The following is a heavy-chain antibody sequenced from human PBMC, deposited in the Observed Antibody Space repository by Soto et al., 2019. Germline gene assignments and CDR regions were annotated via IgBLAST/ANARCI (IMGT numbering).Heavy chain of an antibody. CDR1: GFTFSSYG. Sequence: QVQLVESGGGVVQPGRSLRLSCAASGFTFSSYGMHWVRQAPGKGLEWVAVIWSDGSNKYYADSVKGRFTISRDKSKNTLYLQRKSLRAEDTDLYSCARWGIADGDYWGQGTLVTVSS. CDR2: IWSDGSNK. J-gene: IGHJ4*02. CDR3: ARWGIADGDY. D-gene: IGHD6-13*01. V-gene: IGHV3-33*01.